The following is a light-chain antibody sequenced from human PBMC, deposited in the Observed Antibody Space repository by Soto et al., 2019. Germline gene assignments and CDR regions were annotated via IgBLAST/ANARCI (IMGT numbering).Light chain of an antibody. CDR3: QSYDSSLSGLYV. CDR1: SSNIGAGFD. V-gene: IGLV1-40*01. CDR2: GNS. Sequence: QSVLTQPPSVSGAPGQRVTISCTGSSSNIGAGFDVHWYQQLPGTAPRLLIYGNSKRPSGVPDRFSGSKSGTSASLAITGLQAEDEADYYCQSYDSSLSGLYVFGTGIKVTVL. J-gene: IGLJ1*01.